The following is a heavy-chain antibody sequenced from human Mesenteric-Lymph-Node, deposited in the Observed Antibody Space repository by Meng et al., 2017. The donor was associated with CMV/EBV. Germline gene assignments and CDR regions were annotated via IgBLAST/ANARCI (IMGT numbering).Heavy chain of an antibody. CDR3: ANSGSYTSAAFDY. J-gene: IGHJ4*02. V-gene: IGHV1-2*02. Sequence: ASVKVSCKASGYTFTGYYMHWVRQAPGQGLEWMGWINPNSGGTNYAQKFQGRVTMTRDTSTSTVYMELSSLRSEDTAVYYCANSGSYTSAAFDYWGQGTLVTVSS. CDR1: GYTFTGYY. D-gene: IGHD1-26*01. CDR2: INPNSGGT.